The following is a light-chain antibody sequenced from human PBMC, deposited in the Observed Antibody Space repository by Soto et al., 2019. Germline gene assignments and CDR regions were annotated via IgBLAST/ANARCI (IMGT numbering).Light chain of an antibody. Sequence: EIVMTQSPATLSVSPGESATVSSRASQRIRRTLAWYQQIPGQAPRLLIYGPSTRVTGIPARFSGSGSGPEVTLTISSLQPEDSAVYYCQQYTNWLRRSFGPGTKLEIK. J-gene: IGKJ2*04. CDR1: QRIRRT. CDR3: QQYTNWLRRS. V-gene: IGKV3-15*01. CDR2: GPS.